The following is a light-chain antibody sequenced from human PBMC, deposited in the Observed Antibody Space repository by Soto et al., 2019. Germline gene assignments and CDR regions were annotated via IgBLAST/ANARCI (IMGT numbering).Light chain of an antibody. Sequence: QPVLTQPPSASETPGQRVTISCSGSSSKIGSNTVNYYQQLPGTAPKFLIYRNNQRPSGVPDRFSGSKSGTSASLAISGLRSEDEADYYCAAWDDSLSGRDVVFGGGTKLTVL. CDR3: AAWDDSLSGRDVV. V-gene: IGLV1-47*01. CDR2: RNN. J-gene: IGLJ2*01. CDR1: SSKIGSNT.